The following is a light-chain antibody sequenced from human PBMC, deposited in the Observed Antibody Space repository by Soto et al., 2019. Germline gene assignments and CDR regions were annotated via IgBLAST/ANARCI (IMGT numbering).Light chain of an antibody. CDR1: QNVNSN. CDR2: AAS. Sequence: MTQSPATLSVSPGERATLSCRASQNVNSNLAWYQQKPGQAPRLLIYAASTRAAGIPARFRGTGSGTEFLLTISSLQSEDFAVYYCLHYDNWPPWTFGQGTKVEIK. J-gene: IGKJ1*01. CDR3: LHYDNWPPWT. V-gene: IGKV3-15*01.